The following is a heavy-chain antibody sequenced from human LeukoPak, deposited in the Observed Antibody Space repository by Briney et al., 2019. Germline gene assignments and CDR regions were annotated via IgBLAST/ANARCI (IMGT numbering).Heavy chain of an antibody. CDR3: AKGYCSSTSCYYLKD. J-gene: IGHJ4*02. CDR2: ISWNSGSI. D-gene: IGHD2-2*01. CDR1: GFTFDDYA. Sequence: GRSLRLSCAASGFTFDDYAMHWVRHAPGKGLEWVSGISWNSGSIGYADSVKGRFTISRDNAKNSLYLQMNSLRAEDTALYYCAKGYCSSTSCYYLKDWGQGTLVTVSS. V-gene: IGHV3-9*01.